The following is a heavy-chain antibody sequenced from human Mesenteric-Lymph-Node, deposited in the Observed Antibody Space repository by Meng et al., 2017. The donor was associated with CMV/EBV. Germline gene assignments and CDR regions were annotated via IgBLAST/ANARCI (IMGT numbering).Heavy chain of an antibody. V-gene: IGHV4-39*01. CDR3: ARPHYYGSGSSPWFDP. CDR2: IYYSGST. D-gene: IGHD3-10*01. CDR1: GGSISSSSYY. J-gene: IGHJ5*02. Sequence: QLQLPESGPGLGKPSEPLSLTRTFSGGSISSSSYYWGWIRQPPGKGLEWIGSIYYSGSTYYNPSLKSRVTKSVDTSKNQFSLKLSSVTAAETAVYYCARPHYYGSGSSPWFDPWGQGTLVTVSS.